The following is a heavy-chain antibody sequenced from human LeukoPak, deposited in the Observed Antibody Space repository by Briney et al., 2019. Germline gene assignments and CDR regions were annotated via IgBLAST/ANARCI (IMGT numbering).Heavy chain of an antibody. J-gene: IGHJ4*02. CDR3: AGEGSYCVGGDCYSFDF. CDR1: GYRFISNY. CDR2: MHPGNGNR. V-gene: IGHV1-2*02. Sequence: ASVKVSCKASGYRFISNYIQWVRQAPGLGPEWIGWMHPGNGNRRYAEKFQGRVTMTMDTSINTAYMDLSSLRSDDTAVYYCAGEGSYCVGGDCYSFDFWGQGTLITVSS. D-gene: IGHD2-21*02.